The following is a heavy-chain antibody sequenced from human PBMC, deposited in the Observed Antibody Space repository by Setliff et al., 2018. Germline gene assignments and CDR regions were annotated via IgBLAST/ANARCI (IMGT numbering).Heavy chain of an antibody. V-gene: IGHV4-4*07. CDR3: ARKGISALSGAFDM. J-gene: IGHJ3*02. Sequence: SETLSLTCTVSGGSISNYYWSWIRQPAGKGLEWIGRIYTSGSTNYNPSLKSRVTMSVDTSKNKFSLKLSSVTAADTAVYYCARKGISALSGAFDMWGQGTMVTV. CDR1: GGSISNYY. D-gene: IGHD1-26*01. CDR2: IYTSGST.